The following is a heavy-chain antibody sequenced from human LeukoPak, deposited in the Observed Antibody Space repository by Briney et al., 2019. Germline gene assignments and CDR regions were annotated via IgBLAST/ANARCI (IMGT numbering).Heavy chain of an antibody. J-gene: IGHJ2*01. CDR1: GGSISSGSYY. CDR2: IYYSGST. V-gene: IGHV4-39*01. CDR3: ARQRGGGYWYFDL. Sequence: SETLSLTCTVSGGSISSGSYYWGWIRQPPGKGLEWIGSIYYSGSTSYNPSLKSRVTMSVDTSKNHFSLKLRFVTAADTAVYYCARQRGGGYWYFDLWGRGTLVTVSS.